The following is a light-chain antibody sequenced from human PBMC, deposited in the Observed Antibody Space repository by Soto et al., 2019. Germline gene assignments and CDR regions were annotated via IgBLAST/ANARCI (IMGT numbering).Light chain of an antibody. J-gene: IGKJ5*01. CDR1: QSIGGF. Sequence: DIQMTQSPSSLSVSVGDRVTITCRASQSIGGFLNWYQQKLGKAPKLLIYAASSLQSGVPSRYSGSGHGTDFTLTISSLQPEDFATYYCQQANSFPITFGQGTRMEIK. CDR3: QQANSFPIT. V-gene: IGKV1-39*01. CDR2: AAS.